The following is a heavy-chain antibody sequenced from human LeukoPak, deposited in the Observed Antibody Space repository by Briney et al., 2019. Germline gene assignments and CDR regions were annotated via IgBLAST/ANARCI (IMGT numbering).Heavy chain of an antibody. D-gene: IGHD3-10*01. CDR2: IYYSGST. J-gene: IGHJ4*02. CDR3: ARSFGLGSYFFDY. Sequence: SETLSLTCTVSGASVSSGSYYWSWIRQPPGKGLEWIGYIYYSGSTNYNPSLKSRVTISVDTSRNQFSLKLSSVTAADTAAYYCARSFGLGSYFFDYWGQGTLVTVSS. CDR1: GASVSSGSYY. V-gene: IGHV4-61*01.